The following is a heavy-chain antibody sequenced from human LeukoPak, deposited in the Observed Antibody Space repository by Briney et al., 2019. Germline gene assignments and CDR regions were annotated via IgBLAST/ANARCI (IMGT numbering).Heavy chain of an antibody. CDR3: ARERPYGDYVWYYGMDV. J-gene: IGHJ6*02. V-gene: IGHV3-23*01. Sequence: GGSLRLSCAASGFTFSSYAMSWVRQAPGKGLEWVSAISGSGGSTYYADSVKGRFTISRDNSKNTLYLQMNSLRAEDTAVYYCARERPYGDYVWYYGMDVWGQGTTVTVSS. D-gene: IGHD4-17*01. CDR2: ISGSGGST. CDR1: GFTFSSYA.